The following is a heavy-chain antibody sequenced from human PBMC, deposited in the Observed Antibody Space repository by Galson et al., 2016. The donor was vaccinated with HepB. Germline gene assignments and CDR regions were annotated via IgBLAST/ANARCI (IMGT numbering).Heavy chain of an antibody. D-gene: IGHD3-3*01. CDR3: WKHLYYYYYYGMDV. CDR1: GFTFSSYS. Sequence: SLRLSCAASGFTFSSYSMNWVRQAPGKGLEWVSYISMSSRTIYYADSGTGRFTISRDNAKNSLYLQMNSLRDEDTAVYYFWKHLYYYYYYGMDVWGQGTTVTVSS. CDR2: ISMSSRTI. V-gene: IGHV3-48*02. J-gene: IGHJ6*02.